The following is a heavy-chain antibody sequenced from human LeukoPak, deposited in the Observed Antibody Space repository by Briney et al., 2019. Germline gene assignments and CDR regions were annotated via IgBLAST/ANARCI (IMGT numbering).Heavy chain of an antibody. V-gene: IGHV3-23*01. CDR1: GFTFNMYT. CDR2: IGGSGGST. CDR3: AKKKGPRGDGDPIDY. Sequence: GGSLRLSCEASGFTFNMYTMAWVRQTPWKGLEWVSGIGGSGGSTHYRDSVKGRFTISRDNGKSTVYLQMINLRAEDTAVYYCAKKKGPRGDGDPIDYWGQGTLVTVSS. D-gene: IGHD4-17*01. J-gene: IGHJ4*02.